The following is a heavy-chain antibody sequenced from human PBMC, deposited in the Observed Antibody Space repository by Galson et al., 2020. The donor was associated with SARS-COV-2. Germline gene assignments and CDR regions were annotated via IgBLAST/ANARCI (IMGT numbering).Heavy chain of an antibody. J-gene: IGHJ4*02. Sequence: ETSETLSLTCTVSGGSISSGSYYWSWIRQPAGKGLEWIGRIYTSGSTNYNPSLKSRVTISVDTSKNQFSLKLSSVTAADTAVYYCARGYYDSSGYYDHVIFDYWGQGTLVTVSS. CDR3: ARGYYDSSGYYDHVIFDY. D-gene: IGHD3-22*01. CDR1: GGSISSGSYY. CDR2: IYTSGST. V-gene: IGHV4-61*02.